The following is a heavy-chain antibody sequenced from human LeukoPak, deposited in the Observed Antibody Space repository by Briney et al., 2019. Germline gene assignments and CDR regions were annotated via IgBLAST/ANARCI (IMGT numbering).Heavy chain of an antibody. CDR1: GFTLSNYA. D-gene: IGHD3-16*01. J-gene: IGHJ3*01. Sequence: GGSLRLSCSASGFTLSNYAMYWVRQPPGKGLKCVSGISRIGGDTYYADSVKGRFTISRDNSKNTLYLQMSSLRPEDTAMYYCVKAPLPGAVPIEVWGQGTMVTVSS. CDR2: ISRIGGDT. V-gene: IGHV3-64D*06. CDR3: VKAPLPGAVPIEV.